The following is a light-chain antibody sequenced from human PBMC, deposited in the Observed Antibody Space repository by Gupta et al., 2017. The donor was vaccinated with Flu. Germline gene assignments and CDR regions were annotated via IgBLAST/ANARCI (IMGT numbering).Light chain of an antibody. V-gene: IGLV3-10*01. J-gene: IGLJ2*01. CDR2: DNY. Sequence: QTTSISGGSNTGGKSYADWYQQPSGAAPVLLIYDNYKRPSGIPGRFSGSSSGTTATMTISGDQVEDEADYYWASKDSSGNHWVFGGGTKLTVL. CDR3: ASKDSSGNHWV. CDR1: TGGKSY.